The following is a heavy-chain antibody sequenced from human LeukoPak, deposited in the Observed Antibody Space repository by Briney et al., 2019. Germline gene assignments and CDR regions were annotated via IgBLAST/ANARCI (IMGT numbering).Heavy chain of an antibody. Sequence: SETLSLTCSVSGGSISSYYWSWIRQPAGKGLEWIGRFYTSGSTNYNPSLKSRVTMSVDTSKNQFSLKLSSVTAADTAVYYCASATNYDILTGWGDDAFDIWGQGTMVTVSS. J-gene: IGHJ3*02. V-gene: IGHV4-4*07. D-gene: IGHD3-9*01. CDR2: FYTSGST. CDR1: GGSISSYY. CDR3: ASATNYDILTGWGDDAFDI.